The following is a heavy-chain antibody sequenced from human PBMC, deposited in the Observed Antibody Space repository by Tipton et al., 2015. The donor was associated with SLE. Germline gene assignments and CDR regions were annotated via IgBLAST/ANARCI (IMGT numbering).Heavy chain of an antibody. D-gene: IGHD1-14*01. J-gene: IGHJ3*01. V-gene: IGHV4-38-2*01. Sequence: LRLSCAVSGFSISSGYYWGWIRLPPGKGLEWIGSIYHSGSTYYNPSLKSRVTISVDTSKNQFSLKLSSVTAADTAVYYCATITLYSPASFDLWGQGTLVTVSS. CDR2: IYHSGST. CDR3: ATITLYSPASFDL. CDR1: GFSISSGYY.